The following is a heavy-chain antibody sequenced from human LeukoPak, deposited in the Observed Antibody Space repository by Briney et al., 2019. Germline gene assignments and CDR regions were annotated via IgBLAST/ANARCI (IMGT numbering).Heavy chain of an antibody. D-gene: IGHD6-13*01. V-gene: IGHV3-21*01. J-gene: IGHJ4*02. CDR2: ISSSSSYI. Sequence: PGGSLRLSCAASGFTFSSYSMNWVRQAPGKGLEWVSSISSSSSYIYYADSVKGRFTISRDNAKNSLYLQMNSLRAEDTAVYYCARDQGSWYGPGQYYFDYWGQGTLVTVS. CDR1: GFTFSSYS. CDR3: ARDQGSWYGPGQYYFDY.